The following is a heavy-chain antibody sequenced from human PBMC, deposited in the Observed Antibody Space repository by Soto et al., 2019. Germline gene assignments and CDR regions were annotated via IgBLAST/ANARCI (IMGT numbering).Heavy chain of an antibody. J-gene: IGHJ4*02. V-gene: IGHV4-59*01. CDR1: NTSISDAY. D-gene: IGHD3-22*01. CDR2: SHYSGNS. Sequence: SATLSLTCNVSNTSISDAYWAWIRQSPGKGLERIGFSHYSGNSAYNPSLKTRVSMPVDPSTPQVSRKLSSVAAAETAVYYCARARRGNCGYPSYFDYWGQGTLVTVSS. CDR3: ARARRGNCGYPSYFDY.